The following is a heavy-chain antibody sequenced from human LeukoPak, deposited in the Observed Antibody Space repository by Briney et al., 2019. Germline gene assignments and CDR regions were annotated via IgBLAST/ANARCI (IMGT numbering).Heavy chain of an antibody. D-gene: IGHD6-13*01. CDR1: GFTFSSYG. CDR2: ISGSGGST. V-gene: IGHV3-23*01. J-gene: IGHJ5*02. Sequence: PGGSLRLSCAASGFTFSSYGMSWVRQAPGKGLEWVSAISGSGGSTYYADSVKGRFTISRDNAKNSLYLQVNSLRAEDTAVYYCARDRGEQLVRYNWFDPWGQGTLVTVSS. CDR3: ARDRGEQLVRYNWFDP.